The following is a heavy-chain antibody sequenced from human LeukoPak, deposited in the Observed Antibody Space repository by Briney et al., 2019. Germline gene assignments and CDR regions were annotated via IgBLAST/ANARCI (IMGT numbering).Heavy chain of an antibody. J-gene: IGHJ5*02. Sequence: GGSLRLSCAASGFTFDDYAMHWVRQAPGKGLEWVSGISWNSGSIGYADSVKGRFTISRDNAKNPLYLQMNSLRAEDTAVYYCARGGTRTSMITFGGVIVSPGGFDPWGQGTLVTVSS. D-gene: IGHD3-16*02. V-gene: IGHV3-9*01. CDR2: ISWNSGSI. CDR3: ARGGTRTSMITFGGVIVSPGGFDP. CDR1: GFTFDDYA.